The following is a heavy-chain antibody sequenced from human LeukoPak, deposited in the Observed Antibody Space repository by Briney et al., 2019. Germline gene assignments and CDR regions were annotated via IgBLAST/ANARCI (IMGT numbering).Heavy chain of an antibody. Sequence: SETVSLTCTVSGGSISSYYWSWIRQPPGKGLEWIAYIYNSGTNYNPSLKSRVTISVDTSKNQFSLELSSVTAADTAVYYCARGFTSAISWFDPWGQGTLVTVSS. CDR2: IYNSGT. J-gene: IGHJ5*02. CDR3: ARGFTSAISWFDP. V-gene: IGHV4-59*12. D-gene: IGHD2-2*01. CDR1: GGSISSYY.